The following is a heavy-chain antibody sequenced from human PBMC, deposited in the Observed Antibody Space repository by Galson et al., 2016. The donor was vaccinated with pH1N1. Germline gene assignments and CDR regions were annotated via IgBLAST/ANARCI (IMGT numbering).Heavy chain of an antibody. CDR3: ARLRGGITVVREVYFDL. CDR2: VYPGDSDT. Sequence: QSGAEVTKPGESLKISCRGSGYSFTRYWIAWVRQKPGKGLEWVGIVYPGDSDTRYSPSFRGLFTFSADKSIGTAYLQWSSLEASDTAIYYCARLRGGITVVREVYFDLWGQGTLVTVSP. CDR1: GYSFTRYW. D-gene: IGHD3-10*01. V-gene: IGHV5-51*03. J-gene: IGHJ4*02.